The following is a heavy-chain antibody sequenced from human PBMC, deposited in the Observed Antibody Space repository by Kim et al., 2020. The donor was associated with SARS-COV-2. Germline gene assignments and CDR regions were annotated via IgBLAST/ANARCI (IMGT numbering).Heavy chain of an antibody. CDR2: ISSSSSTI. D-gene: IGHD2-21*02. CDR3: AREIVVVTAIGEGDAFDI. Sequence: GGSLRLSCAASGFTFSSYSMNWVRQAPGKGLEWVSYISSSSSTIYYADSVKGRFTISRDNAKNSLYLQMNSLRDEDTAVYYCAREIVVVTAIGEGDAFDIWGQGTMVTVSS. V-gene: IGHV3-48*02. CDR1: GFTFSSYS. J-gene: IGHJ3*02.